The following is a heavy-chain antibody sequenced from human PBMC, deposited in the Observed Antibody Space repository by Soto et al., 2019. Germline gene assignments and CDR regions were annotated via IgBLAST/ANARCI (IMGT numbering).Heavy chain of an antibody. D-gene: IGHD3-22*01. J-gene: IGHJ6*02. CDR3: AKGTSVDSSGFYYGMDV. CDR2: ISYDGSYK. CDR1: GFTFSVYG. Sequence: GGSLRLSCAASGFTFSVYGMHWVRQAPGKGPEWVAVISYDGSYKDYVDSVKGRFTISRDNSKNTVYLQMNSLRADDTAVYYCAKGTSVDSSGFYYGMDVWGQGTTVTVSS. V-gene: IGHV3-30*18.